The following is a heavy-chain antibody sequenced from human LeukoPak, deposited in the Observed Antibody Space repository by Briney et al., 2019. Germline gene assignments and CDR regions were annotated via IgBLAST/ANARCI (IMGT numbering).Heavy chain of an antibody. CDR3: ARVPYDSSYYYYEKVDY. CDR2: INPSGGST. CDR1: GYTFTSYY. V-gene: IGHV1-46*01. D-gene: IGHD3-22*01. J-gene: IGHJ4*02. Sequence: ASVKVSCKASGYTFTSYYMHWVRQAPGQGLEWMGIINPSGGSTSYAQKFQGRVTITTDESTSTVYMELSSLRSEDTAVYYCARVPYDSSYYYYEKVDYWGQGTLVTVSS.